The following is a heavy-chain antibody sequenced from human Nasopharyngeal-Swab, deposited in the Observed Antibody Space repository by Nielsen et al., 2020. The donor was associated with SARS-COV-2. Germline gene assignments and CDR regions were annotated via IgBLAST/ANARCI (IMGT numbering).Heavy chain of an antibody. J-gene: IGHJ4*02. CDR3: AREGPAYSSSWYTGRSFDY. CDR2: ISSSSSYI. CDR1: GFTFSSYS. V-gene: IGHV3-21*01. D-gene: IGHD6-13*01. Sequence: GESLKTSCAASGFTFSSYSMNWVRQAPGKGLEWVSSISSSSSYIYYADSVKGRFTISRDNAKNSLYLQMNSLRAEDTAVYYCAREGPAYSSSWYTGRSFDYWGQGTLVTVSS.